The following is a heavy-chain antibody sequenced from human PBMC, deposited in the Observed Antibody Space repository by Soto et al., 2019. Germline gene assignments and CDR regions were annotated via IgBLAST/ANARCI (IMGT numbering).Heavy chain of an antibody. D-gene: IGHD5-12*01. CDR1: GFTFSSYG. CDR3: AKGGGGYDSFAFDI. J-gene: IGHJ3*02. CDR2: ISYDGSNK. Sequence: GGSLRLSCAASGFTFSSYGMHWVRQAPGKGLEWVAVISYDGSNKYYADSVKGRFTISRDNSKKTLDLQMNSLRAEDMAVYYCAKGGGGYDSFAFDIWGQGTMVTVSS. V-gene: IGHV3-30*18.